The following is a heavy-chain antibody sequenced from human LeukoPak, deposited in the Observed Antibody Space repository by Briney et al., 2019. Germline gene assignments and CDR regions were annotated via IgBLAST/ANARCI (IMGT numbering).Heavy chain of an antibody. D-gene: IGHD4-17*01. CDR3: ARTLSLFYGDSQPGSYFDY. J-gene: IGHJ4*02. V-gene: IGHV3-21*01. Sequence: PGGSLRLSCAASGFTFSSYSMNWVRQAPGKGLEWVSSISSSSSYIYYADSVKGRFTISRDNAKNSLYLQMNSLRAEDTAVYYCARTLSLFYGDSQPGSYFDYWGQGTLVTVSS. CDR1: GFTFSSYS. CDR2: ISSSSSYI.